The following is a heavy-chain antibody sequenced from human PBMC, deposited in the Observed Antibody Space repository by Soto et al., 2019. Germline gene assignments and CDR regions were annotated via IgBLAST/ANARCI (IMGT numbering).Heavy chain of an antibody. CDR1: GYTFTTFG. CDR2: ISAYSGNT. V-gene: IGHV1-18*01. Sequence: QVQLVQSGGEVKKPGAAVKVSCKASGYTFTTFGIGWVRQAPGQGLEWMGWISAYSGNTEYPEKLQGRVTMTIDTSTSTTYMELRSLRSDDTAVYYCARDVCSGGSCYLDYWGQGALVTVSS. CDR3: ARDVCSGGSCYLDY. J-gene: IGHJ4*02. D-gene: IGHD2-15*01.